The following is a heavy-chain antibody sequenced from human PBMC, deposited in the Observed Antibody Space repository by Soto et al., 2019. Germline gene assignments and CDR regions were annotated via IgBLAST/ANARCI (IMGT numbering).Heavy chain of an antibody. J-gene: IGHJ6*02. D-gene: IGHD2-15*01. CDR2: IIPIFGTA. Sequence: SVKVSCKASGGTFSSYAISWVRQAPGQGLEWMGGIIPIFGTANYAQKFQGRVTITADKSTSTAYMELSSLRSEDTAVYYCARGRGIVVVVAAAAYCGMDVWGQGTTVTVSS. CDR3: ARGRGIVVVVAAAAYCGMDV. V-gene: IGHV1-69*06. CDR1: GGTFSSYA.